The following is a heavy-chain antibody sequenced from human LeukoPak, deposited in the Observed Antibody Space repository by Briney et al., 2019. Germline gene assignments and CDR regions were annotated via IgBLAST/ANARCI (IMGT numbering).Heavy chain of an antibody. V-gene: IGHV3-23*01. J-gene: IGHJ4*02. CDR2: IGSSGGPT. Sequence: GGSLRLSCAASGFTFSNYAMSWVRQAPGKGLEWVSAIGSSGGPTYYANSVKGRFTISRDNSKNTLYLHMNSLSAEDTAVYYCAKDIDNGDYVVYWGQGTLVTVSS. CDR3: AKDIDNGDYVVY. D-gene: IGHD4-17*01. CDR1: GFTFSNYA.